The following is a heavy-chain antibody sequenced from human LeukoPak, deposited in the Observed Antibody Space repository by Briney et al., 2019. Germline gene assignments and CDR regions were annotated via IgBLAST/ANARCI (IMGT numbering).Heavy chain of an antibody. V-gene: IGHV3-33*01. Sequence: GGSLRLSCAASGFTFSSYGMHWVSQAPGKGMEWEAVIWYDGSNKYYADTVKGRFTISRDNSKNTLYLQMNSLRAEDTAVYYCAREERVATTTIDYWGQGTLVTVSS. CDR2: IWYDGSNK. CDR3: AREERVATTTIDY. D-gene: IGHD5-12*01. CDR1: GFTFSSYG. J-gene: IGHJ4*02.